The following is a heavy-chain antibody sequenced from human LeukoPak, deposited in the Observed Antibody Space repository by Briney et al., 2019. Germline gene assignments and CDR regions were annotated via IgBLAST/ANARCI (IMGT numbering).Heavy chain of an antibody. V-gene: IGHV3-48*02. D-gene: IGHD2-15*01. Sequence: QAGGSLRLSCAASQFTFSNYAMNWVRQAPGKGLEWVSYINPTSFTIYYADSVRGRFTISRDNPSNSLYLQMDSLTEDDTAVYFCARQGALLRNYFDSWGQGTQVTVSS. CDR3: ARQGALLRNYFDS. J-gene: IGHJ4*02. CDR2: INPTSFTI. CDR1: QFTFSNYA.